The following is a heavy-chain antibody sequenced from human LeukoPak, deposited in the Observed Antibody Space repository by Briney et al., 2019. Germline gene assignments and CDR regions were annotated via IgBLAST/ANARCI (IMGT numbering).Heavy chain of an antibody. CDR3: ATYGSGSYNWFDP. D-gene: IGHD3-10*01. J-gene: IGHJ5*02. CDR1: GGTFSSYA. V-gene: IGHV1-69*04. CDR2: IIPILGIA. Sequence: SVKVSCKASGGTFSSYAISWVRQAPGQGLEWMGRIIPILGIANYAQKFQGRVTITADKSTSTAYMELRSLRSDDTAVYYCATYGSGSYNWFDPWGQGTLVTVSS.